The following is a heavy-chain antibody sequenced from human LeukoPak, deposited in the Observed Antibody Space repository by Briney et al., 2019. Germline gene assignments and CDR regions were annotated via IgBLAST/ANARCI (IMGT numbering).Heavy chain of an antibody. CDR1: GFTFSSYA. D-gene: IGHD3-10*01. Sequence: HPGGSLRLSCAASGFTFSSYAMSWVRQAPGKGLEWVSAISGSGGSTYYADSVKGRFTISRDNAKNSLYLQMNSLRAEDTAVYYCAREHNYYGSGSYYVNGMDVWGQGTTVTVSS. CDR2: ISGSGGST. J-gene: IGHJ6*02. CDR3: AREHNYYGSGSYYVNGMDV. V-gene: IGHV3-23*01.